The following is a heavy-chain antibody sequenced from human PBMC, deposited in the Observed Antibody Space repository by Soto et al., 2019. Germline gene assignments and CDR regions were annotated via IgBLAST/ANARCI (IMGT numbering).Heavy chain of an antibody. V-gene: IGHV3-48*02. CDR2: ISSRSYTI. J-gene: IGHJ6*02. CDR3: ARGGSSSDNGMDV. D-gene: IGHD6-6*01. Sequence: EVQLVESGGGLVQPGGSLRLSCAASGFSFSTYSMNWVRQAPGKGLEWVSYISSRSYTIYYIDSVKGRFTIYRDNAKSSLYLQMNNLRDEDTAVYYCARGGSSSDNGMDVWGQASTVTVSS. CDR1: GFSFSTYS.